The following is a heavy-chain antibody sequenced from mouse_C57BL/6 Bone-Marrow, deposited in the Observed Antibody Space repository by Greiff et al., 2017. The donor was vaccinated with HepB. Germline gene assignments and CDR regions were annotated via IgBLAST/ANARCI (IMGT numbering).Heavy chain of an antibody. V-gene: IGHV5-4*01. CDR1: GFTFSSYA. CDR3: ARDGYYDY. D-gene: IGHD2-3*01. J-gene: IGHJ2*01. CDR2: ISDGGSYT. Sequence: EVNLVESGGGLVKPGGPLKLSCAASGFTFSSYAMSWVRQTPEKRLEWVATISDGGSYTYYPDNVKGRFTISRDNAKNNLYLQMSHLKSEDTAMYYCARDGYYDYWGQGTTLTVSS.